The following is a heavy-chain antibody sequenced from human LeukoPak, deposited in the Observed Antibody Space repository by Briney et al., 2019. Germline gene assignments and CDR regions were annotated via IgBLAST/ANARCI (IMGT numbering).Heavy chain of an antibody. CDR2: IRGDAGST. CDR3: ARVWAWGSGNYFDN. Sequence: VGSLRLSCAASGFTFDAFGMTWVRQAPGKGLEWVSAIRGDAGSTGYADSVKGRFTISRDNAKNSLYLQMNSLRVEDTALCYCARVWAWGSGNYFDNWGQGTLVTVSS. D-gene: IGHD7-27*01. J-gene: IGHJ4*02. CDR1: GFTFDAFG. V-gene: IGHV3-20*04.